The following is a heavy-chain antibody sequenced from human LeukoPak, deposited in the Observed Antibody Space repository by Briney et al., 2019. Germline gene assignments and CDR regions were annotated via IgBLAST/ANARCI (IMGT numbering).Heavy chain of an antibody. CDR3: ARDWDY. Sequence: SETLSLTCAVYGGSFSGYYWSWIRQPPGKGLEWIGEINHSGSTNYNPSLKSRVTMSVDTSKNQFSLKLSSVTAADTAVYYCARDWDYWGQGTLVTVSS. V-gene: IGHV4-34*01. CDR1: GGSFSGYY. J-gene: IGHJ4*02. CDR2: INHSGST. D-gene: IGHD2-21*01.